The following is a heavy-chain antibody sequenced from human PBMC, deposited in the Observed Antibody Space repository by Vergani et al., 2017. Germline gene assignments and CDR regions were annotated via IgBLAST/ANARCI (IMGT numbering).Heavy chain of an antibody. CDR3: AKATETGYYYGMDV. V-gene: IGHV3-23*01. CDR1: GFTFSNYA. CDR2: ISGSGGTT. Sequence: EVHLLESGGGLLQPGGSLRLSCTASGFTFSNYAMSWVRQAPGKGLERVSAISGSGGTTYYADSVKGRFTISRDNSKNTLYLQMNNLRAEDTAVYYCAKATETGYYYGMDVWGQGTTVTVSS. D-gene: IGHD3-9*01. J-gene: IGHJ6*02.